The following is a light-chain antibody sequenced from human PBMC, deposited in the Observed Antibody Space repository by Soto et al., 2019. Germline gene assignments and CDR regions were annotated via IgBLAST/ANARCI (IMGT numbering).Light chain of an antibody. Sequence: SLSPATVAVPQGGRATLSCRASQSISDTLAWYQQKPGQAPRLLIHGASTRATGFPARFSGSGSGTDFTLTISSLQSEDFAVYYCQQYNILPWTFGEGTKVDIK. CDR1: QSISDT. J-gene: IGKJ1*01. CDR3: QQYNILPWT. CDR2: GAS. V-gene: IGKV3-15*01.